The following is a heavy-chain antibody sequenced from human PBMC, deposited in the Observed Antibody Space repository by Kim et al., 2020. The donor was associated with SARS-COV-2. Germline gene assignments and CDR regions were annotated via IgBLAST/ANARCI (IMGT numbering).Heavy chain of an antibody. Sequence: GGSLRLSCAASGFTFSNAWMSWVRQAPGKGLEWVGRIKSKTDGGTTDYAAPVKGRFTISRDDSKNTLYLQMNSLKTEDTAVYYCTTVFSGWYRGPDYWGQGTLVTVSS. V-gene: IGHV3-15*01. D-gene: IGHD6-19*01. CDR1: GFTFSNAW. CDR3: TTVFSGWYRGPDY. CDR2: IKSKTDGGTT. J-gene: IGHJ4*02.